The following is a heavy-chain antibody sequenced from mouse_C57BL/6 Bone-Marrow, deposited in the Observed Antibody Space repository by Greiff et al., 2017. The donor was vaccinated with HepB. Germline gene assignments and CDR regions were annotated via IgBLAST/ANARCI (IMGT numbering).Heavy chain of an antibody. CDR1: GYTFTDYY. D-gene: IGHD1-1*01. J-gene: IGHJ1*03. CDR3: ARGDLRSPWYFDV. Sequence: QVQLKESGAELVRPGASVKLSCKASGYTFTDYYINWVKQRPGQGLEWIARIYPGSGNTYYNEKFKGKATLTAEKSSSTAYMQLSSLTSEDSAVYFCARGDLRSPWYFDVWGTGTTVTVSS. V-gene: IGHV1-76*01. CDR2: IYPGSGNT.